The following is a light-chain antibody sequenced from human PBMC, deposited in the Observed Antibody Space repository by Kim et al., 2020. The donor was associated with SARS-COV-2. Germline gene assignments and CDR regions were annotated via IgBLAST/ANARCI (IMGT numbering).Light chain of an antibody. Sequence: GQSVTISCSGSTSNTASGYVNWYQHLPGTAPRLLIYSDDQRPSGVPDRFSGSKSGTSASLAIVGLQSEDEAVYYCAAWDDSLNGEIFGGGTQLTVL. V-gene: IGLV1-44*01. J-gene: IGLJ2*01. CDR2: SDD. CDR3: AAWDDSLNGEI. CDR1: TSNTASGY.